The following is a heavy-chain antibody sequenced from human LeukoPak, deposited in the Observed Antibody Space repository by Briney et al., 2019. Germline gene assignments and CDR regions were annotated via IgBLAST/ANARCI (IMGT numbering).Heavy chain of an antibody. J-gene: IGHJ4*02. CDR1: GGSVNSGGSY. CDR2: ISYSGNT. D-gene: IGHD2-8*02. Sequence: SETLSLTCTVSGGSVNSGGSYWTWIRQHPGKGLEWIGYISYSGNTYYSPSLKSRIIISVDTSKNQFSLKLSSVTAADTAVYCCARIDTGGADCWGQGTMVTVSS. V-gene: IGHV4-31*02. CDR3: ARIDTGGADC.